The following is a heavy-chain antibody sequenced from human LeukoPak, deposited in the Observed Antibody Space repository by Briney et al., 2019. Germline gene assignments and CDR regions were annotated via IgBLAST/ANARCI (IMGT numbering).Heavy chain of an antibody. J-gene: IGHJ4*02. CDR3: AGEYAAPAGY. D-gene: IGHD1-1*01. Sequence: PGGSLRLSCAASGFTVSSNYMSWVRQAPGKGLEWVSVIYSDGSTYYADSVMGRFTISRDNSKNTLYLQMNSLRAEDTAVYYCAGEYAAPAGYWGQGTLVTVSS. CDR1: GFTVSSNY. V-gene: IGHV3-66*01. CDR2: IYSDGST.